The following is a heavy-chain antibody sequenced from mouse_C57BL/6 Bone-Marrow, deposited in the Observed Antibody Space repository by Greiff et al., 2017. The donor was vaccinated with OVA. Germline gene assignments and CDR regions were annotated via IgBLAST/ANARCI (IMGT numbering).Heavy chain of an antibody. J-gene: IGHJ3*01. Sequence: EVKVEESGGGLVKPGGSLKLSCAASGFTFSDYGMHWVRQAPEKGLEWVAYISSGSSTIYYADTVKGRFTISRDNAKNTLFLQMTSLRSEDTAMYYCARPYSAWFAYWGQGTLVTVSA. V-gene: IGHV5-17*01. CDR3: ARPYSAWFAY. CDR2: ISSGSSTI. D-gene: IGHD2-10*01. CDR1: GFTFSDYG.